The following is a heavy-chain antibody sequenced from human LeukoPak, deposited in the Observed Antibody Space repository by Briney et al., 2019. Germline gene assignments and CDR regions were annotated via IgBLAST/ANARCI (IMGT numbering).Heavy chain of an antibody. J-gene: IGHJ4*02. V-gene: IGHV4-39*01. Sequence: SETLSLTCTVSGGSIRSSYYYWGWIRQPPGKGLEWIGSIYDSGSTYYNPSLKSRVTISVDTSKNQFSLKLNSVTATDTAVYYCARAQIAVAGVDYWGQGTLVTVSS. CDR3: ARAQIAVAGVDY. CDR2: IYDSGST. D-gene: IGHD6-19*01. CDR1: GGSIRSSYYY.